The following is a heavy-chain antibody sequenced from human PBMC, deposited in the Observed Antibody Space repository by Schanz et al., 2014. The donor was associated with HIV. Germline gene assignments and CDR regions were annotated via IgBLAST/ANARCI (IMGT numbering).Heavy chain of an antibody. CDR2: MSYDGIRK. D-gene: IGHD4-17*01. V-gene: IGHV3-30*03. CDR1: GFNFNSYG. Sequence: QEQLVESGGGVVQPGRSLRLSCVASGFNFNSYGMHWVRQAPGKGLEWGAVMSYDGIRKNYADSVKGRFTISRDNSKNTLYLQMNNLRAEDTAVYGCARQGLRFSFWLDYWGQGTPVTVS. CDR3: ARQGLRFSFWLDY. J-gene: IGHJ4*02.